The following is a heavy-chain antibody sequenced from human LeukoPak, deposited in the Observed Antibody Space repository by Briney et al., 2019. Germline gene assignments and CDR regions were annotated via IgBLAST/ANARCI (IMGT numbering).Heavy chain of an antibody. V-gene: IGHV3-30*02. Sequence: GSLRLSCAASGFTFSSYGMHWVRQAPGKGLEWVAFIRYDGSNKYYADSVKGRFTISRDNSKNTLYLQMNSLRAEDTAVYYCAKDRGRVVVAATHYWGQGTLVTVSS. J-gene: IGHJ4*02. CDR2: IRYDGSNK. CDR3: AKDRGRVVVAATHY. D-gene: IGHD2-15*01. CDR1: GFTFSSYG.